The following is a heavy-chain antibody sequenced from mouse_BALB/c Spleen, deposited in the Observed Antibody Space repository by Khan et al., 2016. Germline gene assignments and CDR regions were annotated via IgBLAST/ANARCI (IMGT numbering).Heavy chain of an antibody. J-gene: IGHJ2*01. D-gene: IGHD1-2*01. CDR1: GYTFTRYT. Sequence: QVQLKQSAADLAGPGASVKMSCRTSGYTFTRYTVHWVKQRPGQGLEWIGYIVPGSGNTEYKQKFKDKTTLTVDKSSNTAYMQRNSLISEDAAVYYCVREVIITAVFDYWGQGTTLTVSS. CDR3: VREVIITAVFDY. V-gene: IGHV1-4*02. CDR2: IVPGSGNT.